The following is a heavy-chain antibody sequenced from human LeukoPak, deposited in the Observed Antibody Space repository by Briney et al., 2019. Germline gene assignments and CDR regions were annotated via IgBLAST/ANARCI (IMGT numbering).Heavy chain of an antibody. V-gene: IGHV3-9*01. Sequence: GRSLRLSCAASGFTFDDYAMHWVRQAPGKGLEWVSGISWNSGSIGYADSVKGRFTISRDNAKNSLYLQMNSLRAEDTALYYCAKDIMRFGDADAFDIWGQGTMVTVSS. J-gene: IGHJ3*02. D-gene: IGHD3-10*01. CDR3: AKDIMRFGDADAFDI. CDR1: GFTFDDYA. CDR2: ISWNSGSI.